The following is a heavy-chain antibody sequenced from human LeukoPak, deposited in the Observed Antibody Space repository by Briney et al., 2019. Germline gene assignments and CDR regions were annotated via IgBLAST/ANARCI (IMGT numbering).Heavy chain of an antibody. V-gene: IGHV6-1*01. CDR3: AREFGYTYVS. J-gene: IGHJ5*02. D-gene: IGHD5-18*01. Sequence: SQTLSLTCAISGDSVSTNSATWTWIRQSPSRGLEWLGRTYYESKWSNDYAVSVQSRITINPDTSENQFSLQLNSVTPEDTAVYYCAREFGYTYVSWGQGTLVTVSS. CDR2: TYYESKWSN. CDR1: GDSVSTNSAT.